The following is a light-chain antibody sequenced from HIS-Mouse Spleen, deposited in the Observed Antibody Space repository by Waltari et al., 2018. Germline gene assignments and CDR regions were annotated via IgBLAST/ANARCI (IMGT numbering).Light chain of an antibody. CDR1: VLAKKY. Sequence: SHELTQPSSVSVSPGQTARITCSGDVLAKKYARWFQQKPGQAPVLVIYKDSERPSGIPERFSGSSSGTTVTLTISGAQVEDEADYYCYSTDSSGNHRVFGGGTKLTVL. V-gene: IGLV3-27*01. J-gene: IGLJ2*01. CDR2: KDS. CDR3: YSTDSSGNHRV.